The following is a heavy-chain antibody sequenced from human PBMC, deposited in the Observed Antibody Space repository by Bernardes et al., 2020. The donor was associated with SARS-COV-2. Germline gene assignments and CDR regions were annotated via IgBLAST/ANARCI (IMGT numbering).Heavy chain of an antibody. CDR1: DGSIGSGNYY. J-gene: IGHJ5*02. CDR2: IYSSGSA. V-gene: IGHV4-31*03. Sequence: SETLSLTCTVSDGSIGSGNYYWSWIRQLPGKGLEWIGLIYSSGSATYKPSLKSRVTISVDPSRNQFSLSLSSVTAADTAVYYCASSPYSSTHFDPWGRGTLVTVSS. CDR3: ASSPYSSTHFDP. D-gene: IGHD6-13*01.